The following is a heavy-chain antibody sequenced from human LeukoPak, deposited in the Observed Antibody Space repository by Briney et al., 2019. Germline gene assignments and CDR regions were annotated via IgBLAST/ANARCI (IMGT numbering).Heavy chain of an antibody. CDR1: GGSISSYY. D-gene: IGHD3-16*02. Sequence: SETLSLTCTVSGGSISSYYWSWIRQPAGKGLVWIGRIYTSGSTNYNPSLKSRVTVSVDTSKNQFSLKLSSVTAADTAVYYCAREFYVWGSYRSGDWFDPWGQGTLVTVSS. CDR2: IYTSGST. V-gene: IGHV4-4*07. J-gene: IGHJ5*02. CDR3: AREFYVWGSYRSGDWFDP.